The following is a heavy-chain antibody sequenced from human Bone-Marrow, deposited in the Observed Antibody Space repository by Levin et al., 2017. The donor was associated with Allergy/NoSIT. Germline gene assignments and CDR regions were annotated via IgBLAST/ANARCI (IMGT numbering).Heavy chain of an antibody. CDR2: ISSTSNNI. D-gene: IGHD4-17*01. V-gene: IGHV3-11*01. CDR3: AKDSLVDYGDSMGWFDP. Sequence: PGGSLRLSCATSGFTFSDYYMSWIRQTPGKGLEWVSYISSTSNNIYYADSVKGRFIISRDNTKNSLYLQMNSLTTEDTAVYYCAKDSLVDYGDSMGWFDPWGQGTLVTVSS. CDR1: GFTFSDYY. J-gene: IGHJ5*02.